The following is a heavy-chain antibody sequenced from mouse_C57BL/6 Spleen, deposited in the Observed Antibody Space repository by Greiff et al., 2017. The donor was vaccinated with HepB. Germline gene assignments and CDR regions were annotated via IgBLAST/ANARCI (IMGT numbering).Heavy chain of an antibody. Sequence: QVQLKESGAELVRPGTSVKMSCKASGYTFTNYWIGWAKQRPGHGLEWIGDIYPGGGYTNYNEKFKGKATLTADKSSSTAYMQFSSLTSEDSAIYYCARNGGSSGYVGYFDVWGTGTTVTVSS. CDR1: GYTFTNYW. CDR3: ARNGGSSGYVGYFDV. J-gene: IGHJ1*03. V-gene: IGHV1-63*01. CDR2: IYPGGGYT. D-gene: IGHD3-2*02.